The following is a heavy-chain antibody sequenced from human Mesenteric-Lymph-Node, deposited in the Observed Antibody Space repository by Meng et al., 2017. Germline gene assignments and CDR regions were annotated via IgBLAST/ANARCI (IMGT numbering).Heavy chain of an antibody. Sequence: SVPDTRQASGYTFTANWLHWLRLAPVREPEWMGSIHPDGGAANYAHHSRGRVSLTRDTSISTAYMELSTLTSDDAAIYYCAKVATPGGGVWHYWGQGTLVTVAS. CDR3: AKVATPGGGVWHY. CDR1: GYTFTANW. D-gene: IGHD2-15*01. J-gene: IGHJ4*02. CDR2: IHPDGGAA. V-gene: IGHV1-2*02.